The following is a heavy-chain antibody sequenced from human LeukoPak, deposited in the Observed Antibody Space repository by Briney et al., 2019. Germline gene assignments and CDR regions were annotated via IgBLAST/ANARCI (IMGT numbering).Heavy chain of an antibody. CDR3: ARGPGGIAARGPDY. CDR2: INRSGST. V-gene: IGHV4-34*01. Sequence: SETLSLTCGVYGGSFSGYYWSWIRQPPGKGLEWLGEINRSGSTNYNPSLKSRVTISEDTSKNQFSLKLSSVTAADTAVYYCARGPGGIAARGPDYWGQGTLVTVSS. D-gene: IGHD6-6*01. J-gene: IGHJ4*02. CDR1: GGSFSGYY.